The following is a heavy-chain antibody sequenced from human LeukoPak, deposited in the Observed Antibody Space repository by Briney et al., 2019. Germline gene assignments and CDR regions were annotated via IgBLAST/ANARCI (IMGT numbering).Heavy chain of an antibody. CDR2: ISGSGGST. CDR1: GLTFGNYA. J-gene: IGHJ3*02. Sequence: GGSLRLSCAPSGLTFGNYAMRWLRQAPGWALEWVSSISGSGGSTHYADSVKGRFTTSRDNSKSTMFLQVNSLRAEDTAVYYCAKGSTYFYGSGTSDDAFDIWGQGTMDTVSS. D-gene: IGHD3-10*01. V-gene: IGHV3-23*01. CDR3: AKGSTYFYGSGTSDDAFDI.